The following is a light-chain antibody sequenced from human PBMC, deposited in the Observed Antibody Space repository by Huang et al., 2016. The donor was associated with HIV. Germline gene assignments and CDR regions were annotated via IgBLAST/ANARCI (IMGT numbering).Light chain of an antibody. CDR2: DAS. V-gene: IGKV3-15*01. Sequence: EVVMTQSPVTLSVSPGERATLSCRASQSVNNKLAWFQQKPGQAPRLPIHDASIRATGIPDRFSGSGSGTEFTLTISSLQSEDFAVYYCQQYNNWPPWTFGQGTKVDIK. J-gene: IGKJ1*01. CDR1: QSVNNK. CDR3: QQYNNWPPWT.